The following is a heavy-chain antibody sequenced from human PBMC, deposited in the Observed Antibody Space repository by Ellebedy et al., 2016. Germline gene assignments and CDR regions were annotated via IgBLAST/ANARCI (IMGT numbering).Heavy chain of an antibody. J-gene: IGHJ3*01. CDR2: LYGGGTS. CDR3: VTRHNGVFDF. Sequence: GESLKISXVVSGFSFSSNDMSWVRQAPGKGLELVSLLYGGGTSYYADSVKGRFTISRDNSKKTLYLQMSGLGAEDSAVYYCVTRHNGVFDFWGQGTMVTVSS. D-gene: IGHD2-8*01. CDR1: GFSFSSND. V-gene: IGHV3-53*01.